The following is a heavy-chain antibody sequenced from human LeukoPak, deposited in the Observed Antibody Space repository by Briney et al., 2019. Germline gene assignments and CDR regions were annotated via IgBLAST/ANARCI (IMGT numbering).Heavy chain of an antibody. J-gene: IGHJ5*02. CDR1: GGSIGSYY. CDR2: IYTSGST. Sequence: SETLSLTCPVSGGSIGSYYWSWIRQPAGKGLEWIGRIYTSGSTNYNPSLKSRVTMSVDTSKNQFSLKLSSVTAADTAVYYCARVRHIAPPGRDWFDPWGQGTLVTVSS. V-gene: IGHV4-4*07. D-gene: IGHD6-13*01. CDR3: ARVRHIAPPGRDWFDP.